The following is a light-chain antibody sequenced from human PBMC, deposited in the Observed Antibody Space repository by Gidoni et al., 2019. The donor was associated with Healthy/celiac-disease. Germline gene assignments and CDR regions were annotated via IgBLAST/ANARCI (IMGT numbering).Light chain of an antibody. Sequence: EIVLTQSHGTLSLSPGERATLSCRASQSVSSSYLAWYQQKPGQAPRLLIYGASSRATGIPDRFSGSGSGTDFTLTISRLEPEDFAVYYCQQYSSSPLTFGGGTKVEIK. J-gene: IGKJ4*01. CDR1: QSVSSSY. V-gene: IGKV3-20*01. CDR2: GAS. CDR3: QQYSSSPLT.